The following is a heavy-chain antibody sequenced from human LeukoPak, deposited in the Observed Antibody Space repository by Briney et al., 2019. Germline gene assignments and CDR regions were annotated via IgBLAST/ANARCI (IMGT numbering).Heavy chain of an antibody. CDR3: AKDYPPYSSSWANWFDP. Sequence: QPGRSLLLSCAASGFTFSSYGMHWVRQAPGKGLEWVAVIWYDGSNKYYADSVKGRFTISRDNSKNTLYLQMNSLRAEDTAVYYCAKDYPPYSSSWANWFDPWGQGTLVTVSS. V-gene: IGHV3-33*06. CDR1: GFTFSSYG. J-gene: IGHJ5*02. CDR2: IWYDGSNK. D-gene: IGHD6-13*01.